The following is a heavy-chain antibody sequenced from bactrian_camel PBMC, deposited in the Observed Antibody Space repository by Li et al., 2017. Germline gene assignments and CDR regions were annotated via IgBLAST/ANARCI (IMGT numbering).Heavy chain of an antibody. J-gene: IGHJ2*01. CDR2: INIDGST. CDR1: GYTFSTFDT. D-gene: IGHD6*01. V-gene: IGHV3S53*01. CDR3: AADPTMAGLYRYRYIEL. Sequence: HVQLVESGGGSVQAGGSLRLSCTGSGYTFSTFDTYCMGWFRQAAGQQREAIATINIDGSTEYADSVKGRFTISRDSAKNTLYLQMSSLKPEDSATYYCAADPTMAGLYRYRYIELAGQGTQVTVS.